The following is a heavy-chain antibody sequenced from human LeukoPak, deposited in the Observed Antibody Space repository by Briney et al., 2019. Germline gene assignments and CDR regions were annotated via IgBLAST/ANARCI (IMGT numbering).Heavy chain of an antibody. CDR3: AREPYIAAADY. J-gene: IGHJ4*02. CDR1: GYTFTSYY. V-gene: IGHV1-46*01. D-gene: IGHD6-13*01. CDR2: INPSGGST. Sequence: ASVKVSCKASGYTFTSYYMHWVRQAPGQGLEWMGIINPSGGSTSYAQKFQGRVTMTRDTSTSTVYMELSSLRSGDTAVYYCAREPYIAAADYWGQGTLVTVSS.